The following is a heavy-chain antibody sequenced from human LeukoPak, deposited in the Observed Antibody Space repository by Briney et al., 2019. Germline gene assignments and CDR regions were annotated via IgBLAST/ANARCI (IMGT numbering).Heavy chain of an antibody. J-gene: IGHJ6*03. CDR1: GFTFSSYS. Sequence: PGGSLRLSCAASGFTFSSYSMNWVRQAPGKGLEWVSSISSSSSYIYYADSVKGRFSITRDNARNSLYLQMNSLRAEDTAVYYCARTPGERYCSGGSCYFHYYYMDVWGKGTTVTVS. CDR2: ISSSSSYI. D-gene: IGHD2-15*01. CDR3: ARTPGERYCSGGSCYFHYYYMDV. V-gene: IGHV3-21*01.